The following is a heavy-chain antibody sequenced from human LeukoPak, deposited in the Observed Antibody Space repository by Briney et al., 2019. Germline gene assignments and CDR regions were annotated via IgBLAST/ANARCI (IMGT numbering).Heavy chain of an antibody. CDR2: ISSSGSTI. CDR3: ARESYDILTGYYNTPFDY. Sequence: GGSLRLSCAASGFTFDDYAMHWVRQGPGKGLEWASYISSSGSTIYYADSVKGRFTISRDNAKNSLYLQMNSLRAEDTAVYYCARESYDILTGYYNTPFDYWGQGTLVTVSS. J-gene: IGHJ4*02. CDR1: GFTFDDYA. V-gene: IGHV3-48*03. D-gene: IGHD3-9*01.